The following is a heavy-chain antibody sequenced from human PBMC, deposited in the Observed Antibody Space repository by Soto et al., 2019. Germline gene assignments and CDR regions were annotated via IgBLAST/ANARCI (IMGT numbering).Heavy chain of an antibody. CDR2: IYYSGST. J-gene: IGHJ6*02. V-gene: IGHV4-59*04. D-gene: IGHD4-17*01. CDR3: ARHRRYDYGDYHYYYYYGMDV. CDR1: GGSISGYY. Sequence: PSETLSLTCTVSGGSISGYYWSWIRQPPGKGLEYIGYIYYSGSTYYNPSLKSRVTISVDTSKNQFSLKLSSVTAADTAVYYCARHRRYDYGDYHYYYYYGMDVWGQGTTVTVSS.